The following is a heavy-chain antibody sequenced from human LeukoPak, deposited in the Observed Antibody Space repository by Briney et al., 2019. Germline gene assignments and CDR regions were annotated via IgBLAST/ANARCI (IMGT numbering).Heavy chain of an antibody. CDR3: AKAFGSGSYIWGAFDY. J-gene: IGHJ4*02. D-gene: IGHD3-10*01. CDR2: IRYDGSNK. V-gene: IGHV3-30*02. Sequence: PGGSLRLSCAASGFTFSGYGMHWVRQAPGKGLEWVAFIRYDGSNKYYADSVKGRFTISRDNSKNTLYLQMNSLRAEDTAVYYCAKAFGSGSYIWGAFDYWGQGTLVTVSS. CDR1: GFTFSGYG.